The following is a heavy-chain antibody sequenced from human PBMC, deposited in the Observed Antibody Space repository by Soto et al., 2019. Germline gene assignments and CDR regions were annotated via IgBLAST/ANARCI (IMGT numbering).Heavy chain of an antibody. D-gene: IGHD4-17*01. V-gene: IGHV4-34*01. CDR1: GGSFSGYY. CDR2: INHSGST. Sequence: PSETLSLTCAVYGGSFSGYYWSWIRQPPGKGLEWIGEINHSGSTNYNPSLKSRVTISVDTSKNQFSLKLSSVTAADTAVYYCARVWLTTVTADYYMDVRGKGTTVTVSS. CDR3: ARVWLTTVTADYYMDV. J-gene: IGHJ6*03.